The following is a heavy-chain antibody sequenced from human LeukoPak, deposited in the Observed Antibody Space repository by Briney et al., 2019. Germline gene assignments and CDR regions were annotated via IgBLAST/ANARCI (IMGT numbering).Heavy chain of an antibody. CDR3: GRDLDSSGWYYWYFDL. CDR1: EFTFSSYE. D-gene: IGHD6-19*01. CDR2: ISSSGSTI. J-gene: IGHJ2*01. V-gene: IGHV3-48*03. Sequence: GGSLRLSCAASEFTFSSYEMNWVRQAPGKGLEWVSYISSSGSTIYYADSVKGRFTISRDNAKNSLYLQMNSLRAEDTAVYYCGRDLDSSGWYYWYFDLWGRGTLVTVSS.